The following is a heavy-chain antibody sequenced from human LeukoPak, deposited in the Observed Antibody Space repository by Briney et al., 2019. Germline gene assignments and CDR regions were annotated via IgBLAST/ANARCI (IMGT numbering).Heavy chain of an antibody. CDR2: IYSGGST. Sequence: PGGSLRLSCAASGFTVSSNYMSWVRQAPGKGLEWVSVIYSGGSTYYADSVKGRFTISRDNSKNTLYLQVNSLRAEDTAVYYCARDPDYYGSGAWGQGTLVTVSS. V-gene: IGHV3-66*01. CDR3: ARDPDYYGSGA. CDR1: GFTVSSNY. D-gene: IGHD3-10*01. J-gene: IGHJ4*02.